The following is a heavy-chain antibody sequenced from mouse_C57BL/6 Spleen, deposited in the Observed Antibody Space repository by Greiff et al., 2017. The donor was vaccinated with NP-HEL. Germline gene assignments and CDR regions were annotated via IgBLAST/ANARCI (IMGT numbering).Heavy chain of an antibody. CDR3: ARRRVYGSSSYYAMDY. D-gene: IGHD1-1*01. CDR2: INPNNGGT. Sequence: EVQLQQSGPELVKPGASVKIPCKASGYTFTDYNMDWVKQSHGKSLEWIGDINPNNGGTIYNQKFKGKATLTVDKSSSTAYMELRSLTSEDTAVYYCARRRVYGSSSYYAMDYWGQGTSVTVSS. V-gene: IGHV1-18*01. CDR1: GYTFTDYN. J-gene: IGHJ4*01.